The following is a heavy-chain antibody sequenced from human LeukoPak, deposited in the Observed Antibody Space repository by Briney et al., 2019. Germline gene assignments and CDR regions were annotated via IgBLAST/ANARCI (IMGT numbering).Heavy chain of an antibody. D-gene: IGHD6-19*01. CDR1: GGSISSGGYY. Sequence: SETLSLICTVSGGSISSGGYYWSWIRQHPGKGLEWIGYIYYSGSTYYNPSLKSRVTISVDTSKNQFSLKLSSVTAADTAVYYCARVSSGWKLDYWGQGTLVTVSS. CDR2: IYYSGST. J-gene: IGHJ4*02. V-gene: IGHV4-31*03. CDR3: ARVSSGWKLDY.